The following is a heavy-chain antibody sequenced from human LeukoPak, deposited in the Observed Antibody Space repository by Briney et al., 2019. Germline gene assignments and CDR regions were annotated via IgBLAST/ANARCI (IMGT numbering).Heavy chain of an antibody. CDR2: FDPGSGEI. Sequence: ASVKVSCKVSGYSITELSTHWVRQAPGKGLKWMEGFDPGSGEIIYEQKFQDRVTMTEDTSTDTAYMELSSLRSEDTALYYCATGTHYDLLPFWGQGTLVTVSS. J-gene: IGHJ4*02. CDR1: GYSITELS. CDR3: ATGTHYDLLPF. V-gene: IGHV1-24*01. D-gene: IGHD3-9*01.